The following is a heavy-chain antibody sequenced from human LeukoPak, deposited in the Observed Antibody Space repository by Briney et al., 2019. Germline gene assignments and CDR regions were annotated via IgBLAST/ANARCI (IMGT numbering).Heavy chain of an antibody. D-gene: IGHD3-10*01. CDR1: GGSISSSSYY. CDR2: IYYSGST. V-gene: IGHV4-39*01. CDR3: ASPSLVGGIYYFDY. J-gene: IGHJ4*02. Sequence: PSETLSLTCTVSGGSISSSSYYWGWIRQPPGKGLEWIGSIYYSGSTYYNPSLKSRVTISVDTSKNQFSLKLSSVTAADTAVYSGASPSLVGGIYYFDYGGKEPLVPVPS.